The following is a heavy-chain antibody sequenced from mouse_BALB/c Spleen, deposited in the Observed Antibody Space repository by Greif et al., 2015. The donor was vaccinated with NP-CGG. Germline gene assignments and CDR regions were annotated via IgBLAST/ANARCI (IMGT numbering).Heavy chain of an antibody. Sequence: DVKLVESGGGLVQPGGSRKLSCAASGFTFSSFGMHWVRQAPEKGLEWVAYISSGSSTIYYADTVKGRFTISRDNPKNTLFLQMTSLRSEDTAMYYCARSGMITHYAMDYWGQGTSVTVSS. CDR3: ARSGMITHYAMDY. CDR2: ISSGSSTI. CDR1: GFTFSSFG. D-gene: IGHD2-4*01. J-gene: IGHJ4*01. V-gene: IGHV5-17*02.